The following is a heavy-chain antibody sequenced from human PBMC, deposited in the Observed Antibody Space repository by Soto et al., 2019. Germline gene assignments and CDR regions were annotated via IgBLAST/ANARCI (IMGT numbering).Heavy chain of an antibody. D-gene: IGHD2-2*01. J-gene: IGHJ4*02. CDR1: GGSISSGGYY. CDR3: VPVVEYHLHGIDY. CDR2: IYYSGST. V-gene: IGHV4-31*03. Sequence: PSETLSLTCTVSGGSISSGGYYWSWIRQHPGKGLEWIGYIYYSGSTYYNPSLKSRVTISVDTSKNQFSLKLSSVTAADTAVYYCVPVVEYHLHGIDYRGQGTLVSVSS.